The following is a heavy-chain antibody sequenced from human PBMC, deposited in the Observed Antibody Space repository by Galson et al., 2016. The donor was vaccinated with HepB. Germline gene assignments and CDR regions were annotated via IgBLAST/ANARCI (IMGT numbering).Heavy chain of an antibody. J-gene: IGHJ6*04. D-gene: IGHD3-10*02. CDR2: ISHTGNTI. CDR3: ARVGNIAPETMWRRYYFYGMDV. V-gene: IGHV3-11*01. Sequence: SLRLSCAASGFIFSDYYITWVRQAPGKGPEWVSYISHTGNTIHYADSVKGRFTISRDNANNVIFLQMDSLRAADTAVYYCARVGNIAPETMWRRYYFYGMDVWGKGTAVTVSS. CDR1: GFIFSDYY.